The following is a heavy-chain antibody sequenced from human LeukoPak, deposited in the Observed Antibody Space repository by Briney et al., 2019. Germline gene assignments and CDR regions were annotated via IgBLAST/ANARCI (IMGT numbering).Heavy chain of an antibody. CDR2: IYYSGST. CDR1: GGSISGYY. Sequence: SETLSLTCTVSGGSISGYYWRWIGQPPGKGLEWIEFIYYSGSTNYNPSLKSRVTISVDTSKNQFSLKLSSVSAADTAVYYCAGYATTVTTNGYWGQGTLVTVSS. V-gene: IGHV4-59*08. D-gene: IGHD4-17*01. CDR3: AGYATTVTTNGY. J-gene: IGHJ4*02.